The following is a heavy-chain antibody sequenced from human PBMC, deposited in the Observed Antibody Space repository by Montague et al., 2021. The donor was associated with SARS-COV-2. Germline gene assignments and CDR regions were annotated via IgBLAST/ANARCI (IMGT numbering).Heavy chain of an antibody. CDR1: SGSISNYY. Sequence: SETLSLTCTVSSGSISNYYWSWIRQPPGKGLEWIGYVYSSGSTNYNPSLWGRVTMSVDTSKNQFSLKLISVTAADTAVYYCARVRYSDGWSFDYWGQGTLVTVSS. CDR3: ARVRYSDGWSFDY. CDR2: VYSSGST. V-gene: IGHV4-59*13. D-gene: IGHD6-19*01. J-gene: IGHJ4*02.